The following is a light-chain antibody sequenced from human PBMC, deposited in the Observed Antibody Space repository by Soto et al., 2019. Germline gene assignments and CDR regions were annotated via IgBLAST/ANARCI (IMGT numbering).Light chain of an antibody. CDR1: QGINNC. J-gene: IGKJ3*01. CDR2: DAS. CDR3: QNYDSLPVT. V-gene: IGKV1-27*01. Sequence: DIQMTQSPSSLSASIGDRVTITCRASQGINNCLAWYQQKPGKPPVFLIYDASTLQSGVPSRFSGSGSGTDFTLTINSLQPEDVATYYWQNYDSLPVTFGPGTKVEIK.